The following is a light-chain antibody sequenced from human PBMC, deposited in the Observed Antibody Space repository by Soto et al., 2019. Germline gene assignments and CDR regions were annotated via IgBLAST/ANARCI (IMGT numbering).Light chain of an antibody. CDR2: WAS. CDR1: QSLLYSSNNKNY. CDR3: QQYFSLSWA. J-gene: IGKJ1*01. V-gene: IGKV4-1*01. Sequence: DIVMTQSPDSLAVSLGERATINCKSSQSLLYSSNNKNYLAWYQQKPGQPPKLLIYWASIRESGVPDRFSGSGSGTDFTLTVSNLQAEDVAVYYCQQYFSLSWALGQGTRVEIK.